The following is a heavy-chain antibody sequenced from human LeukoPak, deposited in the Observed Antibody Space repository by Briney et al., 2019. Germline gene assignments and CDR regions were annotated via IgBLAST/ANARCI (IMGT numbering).Heavy chain of an antibody. CDR2: INPNSGGT. CDR3: ARDLGTGWQTSGFDY. CDR1: GYTFTDYY. D-gene: IGHD6-19*01. J-gene: IGHJ4*02. V-gene: IGHV1-2*02. Sequence: GASVKVSCKASGYTFTDYYIHWVRQAPGHGLEWMGWINPNSGGTNYAQKFRGRVTMTRDTSISTAYMELSRLTSDDTAVYYCARDLGTGWQTSGFDYWGQGTLVTVSS.